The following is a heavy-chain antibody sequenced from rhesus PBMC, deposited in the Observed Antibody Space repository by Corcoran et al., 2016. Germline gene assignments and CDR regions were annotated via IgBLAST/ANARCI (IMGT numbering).Heavy chain of an antibody. CDR3: AKRGYSGYSLLNDAFDF. D-gene: IGHD5-42*01. V-gene: IGHV3S5*01. CDR2: ISNGGGST. Sequence: EVQLVESGGGLVQPGGSLRLSCAASGFTFSSYGMSWVRQAPGKGLEWVSYISNGGGSTYSADSVQGRFTISRDNSKNTLSLQMNSLRADDTAVYYCAKRGYSGYSLLNDAFDFWGQGLRVTVSS. CDR1: GFTFSSYG. J-gene: IGHJ3*01.